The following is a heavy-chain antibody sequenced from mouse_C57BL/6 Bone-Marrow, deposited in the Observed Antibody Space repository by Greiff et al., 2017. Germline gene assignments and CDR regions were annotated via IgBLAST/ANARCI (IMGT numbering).Heavy chain of an antibody. J-gene: IGHJ2*01. Sequence: VQLQQPGAELVMPGASVKLSCKASGYTFTSYWMHWVKQRPGQGLEWIGEIDPSDSHTNYNQKFKGKSTLTVDKSSSTAYMQLSSLTSEDSAVYYCAKSACSSYPYYFDYWGQGTTLTVSS. CDR1: GYTFTSYW. V-gene: IGHV1-69*01. CDR3: AKSACSSYPYYFDY. CDR2: IDPSDSHT. D-gene: IGHD1-1*01.